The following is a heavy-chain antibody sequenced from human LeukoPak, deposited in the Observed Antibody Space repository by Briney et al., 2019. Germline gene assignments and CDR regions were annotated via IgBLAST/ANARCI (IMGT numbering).Heavy chain of an antibody. J-gene: IGHJ4*02. Sequence: GGSLRLSCAASGFTFSDYYMSWIRQAPGKGLEWVSAISGSGGSTYYADSVKGRFTISRDNSKNTLYLQMNSLRAEDTAVYYCAKDPQGSHKLFDYWGQGTLVTVSS. CDR1: GFTFSDYY. CDR3: AKDPQGSHKLFDY. CDR2: ISGSGGST. D-gene: IGHD6-13*01. V-gene: IGHV3-23*01.